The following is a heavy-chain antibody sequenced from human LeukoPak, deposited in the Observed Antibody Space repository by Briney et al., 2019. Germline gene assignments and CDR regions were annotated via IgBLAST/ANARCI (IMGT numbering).Heavy chain of an antibody. D-gene: IGHD6-13*01. CDR2: IKQDGSEK. V-gene: IGHV3-7*01. J-gene: IGHJ4*02. CDR1: DFTFANYA. CDR3: AREWQGGIAAAGTRIEGDY. Sequence: GGSLRLSCVGSDFTFANYAMTWVRQAPGKGLEWVANIKQDGSEKNYVDSVKGRFTISRDNAENSLFLQMNSLRVEDTAVYYCAREWQGGIAAAGTRIEGDYWGQGTLVAVSS.